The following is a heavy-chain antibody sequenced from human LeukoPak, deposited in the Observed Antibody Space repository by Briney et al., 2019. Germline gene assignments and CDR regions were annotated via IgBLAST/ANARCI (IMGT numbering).Heavy chain of an antibody. CDR1: GGSFSGYY. D-gene: IGHD3-10*01. Sequence: SETLSLTCAVYGGSFSGYYWSWIRQPPGKGLEWIGEINHSGSTNYNPSLKSRVTISVDTSKSQFSLKLSSVTAADTAVYYCASRYYGSGSYYKAWGQRTLVTVSS. CDR3: ASRYYGSGSYYKA. CDR2: INHSGST. V-gene: IGHV4-34*01. J-gene: IGHJ5*02.